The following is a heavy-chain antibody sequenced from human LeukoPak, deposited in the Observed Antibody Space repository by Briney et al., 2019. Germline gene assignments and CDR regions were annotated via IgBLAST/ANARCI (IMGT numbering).Heavy chain of an antibody. CDR2: ISRSGSTI. D-gene: IGHD3-22*01. J-gene: IGHJ3*02. Sequence: PGGSLRLSCATSGFTFSDYYMSWIRQAPGKGLEWVSYISRSGSTIYYADSVKGRFTISRDNAKNSLYLQMNSLRAEDTAVYYCARDLTYYYDSSGYWGAFDIWGQGTMVTVSS. CDR3: ARDLTYYYDSSGYWGAFDI. CDR1: GFTFSDYY. V-gene: IGHV3-11*01.